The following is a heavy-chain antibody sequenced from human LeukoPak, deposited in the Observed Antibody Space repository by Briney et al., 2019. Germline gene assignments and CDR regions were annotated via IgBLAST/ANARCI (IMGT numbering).Heavy chain of an antibody. CDR1: GFTFSSYA. D-gene: IGHD6-13*01. V-gene: IGHV3-23*01. CDR2: ISGSGGST. J-gene: IGHJ4*02. Sequence: GGSLRLSCAASGFTFSSYAMSWVRQAPGKGLEWVSGISGSGGSTYYADSVKGRVTISRDNSKNTRYLQMNSLRAEDTAVYYCAKDLYSHFDYWGQGTLVTVSS. CDR3: AKDLYSHFDY.